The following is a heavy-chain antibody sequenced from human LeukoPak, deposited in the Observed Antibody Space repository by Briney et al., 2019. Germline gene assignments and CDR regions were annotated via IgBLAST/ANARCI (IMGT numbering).Heavy chain of an antibody. CDR2: TYYRSKWYN. J-gene: IGHJ4*02. Sequence: SQTLSLTCAISGDSVSSNSAAWNWIRRSPSRGLEWLGRTYYRSKWYNDYAVSVRSRITINPDTSKNQFSLQLNSVTPEDTAVYYCARGTLLDGYIMWGQGTLVTVSS. V-gene: IGHV6-1*01. CDR1: GDSVSSNSAA. D-gene: IGHD5-24*01. CDR3: ARGTLLDGYIM.